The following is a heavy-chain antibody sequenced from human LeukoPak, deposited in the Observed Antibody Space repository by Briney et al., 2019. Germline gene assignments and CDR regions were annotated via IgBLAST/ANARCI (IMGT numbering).Heavy chain of an antibody. J-gene: IGHJ5*02. CDR3: ARERSKDSWFDP. CDR1: GYTVTSYA. CDR2: INPKSGGT. Sequence: PWASVKVSCKASGYTVTSYAMNWVRQAPGQGLEWMGWINPKSGGTNEAQKLQGRVTMTRDTSISTAYMELSRLRSDDTAVYYCARERSKDSWFDPWGQGTLVTVSS. D-gene: IGHD2-15*01. V-gene: IGHV1-2*02.